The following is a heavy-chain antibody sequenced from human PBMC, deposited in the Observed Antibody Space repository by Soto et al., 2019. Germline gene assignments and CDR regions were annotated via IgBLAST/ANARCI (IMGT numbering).Heavy chain of an antibody. Sequence: PSETLSLTYTVSGDCVTGDIHYWGWIRHPPGKGLEAIANIYYDGNTYYNPSLKGRVTISLYTSKNQFSLRLNSVTAADTAVYYCARSSIKPPVFMYPFDSWXQXTLVTV. D-gene: IGHD3-3*01. CDR3: ARSSIKPPVFMYPFDS. CDR1: GDCVTGDIHY. CDR2: IYYDGNT. V-gene: IGHV4-39*01. J-gene: IGHJ4*02.